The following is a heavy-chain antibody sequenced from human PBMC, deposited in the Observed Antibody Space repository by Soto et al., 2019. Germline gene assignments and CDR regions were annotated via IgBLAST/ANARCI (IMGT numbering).Heavy chain of an antibody. Sequence: ASETLSLTCAVSGYSISSGYYWGWIRQPPGKGLEWIGSIYHSGSTYYNPSLKSRVTISVDTSKNQFSLKLSSVTAADTAVYYCARYRREAVAGYTLDNWGQGILVTVSS. CDR3: ARYRREAVAGYTLDN. CDR1: GYSISSGYY. V-gene: IGHV4-38-2*01. J-gene: IGHJ4*02. CDR2: IYHSGST. D-gene: IGHD6-13*01.